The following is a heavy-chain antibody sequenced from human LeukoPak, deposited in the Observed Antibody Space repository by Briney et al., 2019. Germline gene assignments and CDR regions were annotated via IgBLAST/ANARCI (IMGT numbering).Heavy chain of an antibody. CDR2: IIPILGIA. CDR1: GGTFSSYA. CDR3: ARDAPARMITFGGVIS. V-gene: IGHV1-69*04. Sequence: GASVKVSCKASGGTFSSYAISWGRQAPGQGLEWMGRIIPILGIANYAQKFQGRVTIPADTSTSTAYMELSSLTSADAAVYYCARDAPARMITFGGVISWGQGTLVTVSS. D-gene: IGHD3-16*02. J-gene: IGHJ5*02.